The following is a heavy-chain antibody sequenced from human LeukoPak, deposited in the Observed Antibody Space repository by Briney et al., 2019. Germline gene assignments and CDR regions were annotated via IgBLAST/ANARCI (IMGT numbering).Heavy chain of an antibody. Sequence: ASVKVSCKPPGYTFTSYYIHWVRQAPGQGLEWMGIINPIGRSTNYAQKFQGRVTMTRDTSTTTVYMELSSLTSEDTAVYYCARWTNTYLDYWGQGTLVTVSS. J-gene: IGHJ4*02. CDR2: INPIGRST. CDR3: ARWTNTYLDY. D-gene: IGHD3/OR15-3a*01. CDR1: GYTFTSYY. V-gene: IGHV1-46*01.